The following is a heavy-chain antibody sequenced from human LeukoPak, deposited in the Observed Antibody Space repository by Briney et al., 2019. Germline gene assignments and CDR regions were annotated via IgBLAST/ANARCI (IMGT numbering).Heavy chain of an antibody. J-gene: IGHJ4*02. Sequence: GGSLRLSCAASGFTFSSYSMNWVRQAPGKGLEWVSSISSSSYIYYADSVKGRFTISRDNAKNSLYLQMNSLRAEDTAVYYCASAAVAGTVRYWGQGTLVTVSS. CDR1: GFTFSSYS. CDR2: ISSSSYI. V-gene: IGHV3-21*01. D-gene: IGHD6-19*01. CDR3: ASAAVAGTVRY.